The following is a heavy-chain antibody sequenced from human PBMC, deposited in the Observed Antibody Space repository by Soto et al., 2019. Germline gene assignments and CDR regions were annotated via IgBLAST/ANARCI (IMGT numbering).Heavy chain of an antibody. CDR1: GGSISSGPYS. V-gene: IGHV4-39*01. CDR3: VRLGGYCRTSGCYGFYGMVV. Sequence: QLQLQESGPGLVKPSETLSLTCTVSGGSISSGPYSRGWIRQPPGEGLEWIGTFHYSGNTYYIPSLESRVTLSVDASKNQFCLKVTSVTVADTAIFYCVRLGGYCRTSGCYGFYGMVVWGKGTTVIVSS. D-gene: IGHD2-2*01. J-gene: IGHJ6*04. CDR2: FHYSGNT.